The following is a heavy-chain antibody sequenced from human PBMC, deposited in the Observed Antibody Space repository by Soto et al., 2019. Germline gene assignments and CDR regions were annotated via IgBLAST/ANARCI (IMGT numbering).Heavy chain of an antibody. V-gene: IGHV1-18*01. D-gene: IGHD4-17*01. J-gene: IGHJ6*02. CDR1: GYTFTSYG. Sequence: ASVKVSCKASGYTFTSYGISWVRQAPGQGLEWMGWISAYNGNTNYAQKFQGRVTMTEDTSTDTAYMELSSLRSEDTAVYYCATGNGDYLQSGPNYYYCGMDVWGQGTTITSP. CDR2: ISAYNGNT. CDR3: ATGNGDYLQSGPNYYYCGMDV.